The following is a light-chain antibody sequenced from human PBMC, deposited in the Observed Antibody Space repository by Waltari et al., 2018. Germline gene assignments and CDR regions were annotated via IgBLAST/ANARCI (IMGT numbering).Light chain of an antibody. CDR2: DVS. CDR1: QTISTS. CDR3: QQRYTWPLA. Sequence: EIVLTQSPATLSLSPGQSAALSCRASQTISTSLAWYQQKPGQPPRLVIYDVSNRATDIPARFSGSGSETDFNLTISSLEAEDFAVYYCQQRYTWPLAFGGGTTVEIK. V-gene: IGKV3-11*01. J-gene: IGKJ4*01.